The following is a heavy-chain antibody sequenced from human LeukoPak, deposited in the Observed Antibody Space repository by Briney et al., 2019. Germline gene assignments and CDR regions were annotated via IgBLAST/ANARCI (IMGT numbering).Heavy chain of an antibody. V-gene: IGHV3-23*01. D-gene: IGHD3-22*01. CDR1: GFTFSSYA. Sequence: GGSLRLSCAASGFTFSSYAMSWVRQAPGKGLEWVSAISGSGGSTYYADSVKGRFTISRDNSKNTLYLQMNSLRAEDTAVYYCARGYYDSRGSSNPFDPWGQGTLVTVSS. CDR3: ARGYYDSRGSSNPFDP. J-gene: IGHJ5*02. CDR2: ISGSGGST.